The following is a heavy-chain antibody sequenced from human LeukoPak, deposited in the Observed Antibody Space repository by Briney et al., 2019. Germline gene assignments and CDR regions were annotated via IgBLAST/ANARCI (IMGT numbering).Heavy chain of an antibody. CDR3: ARETGTTSRYYYYYYMDV. V-gene: IGHV3-48*03. CDR2: ISSSGSTI. D-gene: IGHD1-1*01. CDR1: GFTFSSYE. J-gene: IGHJ6*03. Sequence: GGSLRLSCAASGFTFSSYEMNWVRQAPGKGLEWVSYISSSGSTIYYADSVKGRFTISRDNAKNSLYLQMNSLRAEDTAVYYCARETGTTSRYYYYYYMDVWGKGTTVTISS.